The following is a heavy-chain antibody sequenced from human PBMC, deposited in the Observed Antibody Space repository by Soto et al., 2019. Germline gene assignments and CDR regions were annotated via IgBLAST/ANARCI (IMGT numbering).Heavy chain of an antibody. CDR1: GLSITDSEMG. D-gene: IGHD6-19*01. CDR2: IDSSGEK. V-gene: IGHV2-26*01. Sequence: QITLNESGPTVVKPAETLTLRCTVSGLSITDSEMGVSWIRQPPGQPLEWLAHIDSSGEKSYRTFLKSRLAISKDTSKSQIVLTMTNMDPADTATYYCARRHLAVAVSPWFDPWGQGIPVTVSS. CDR3: ARRHLAVAVSPWFDP. J-gene: IGHJ5*02.